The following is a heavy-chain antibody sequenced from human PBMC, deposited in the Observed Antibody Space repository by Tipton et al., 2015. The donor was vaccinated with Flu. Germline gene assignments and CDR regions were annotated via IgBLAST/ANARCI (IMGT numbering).Heavy chain of an antibody. Sequence: LRLSCTVSGDSISRSSYYWGWIRQPPGKGLEWIGSIYNSGSTYYNPSLKSRVTISVDTSKNQFSLRLTSVTAADTAVYYCARGYGLDYWGQGTLVTVSS. CDR2: IYNSGST. V-gene: IGHV4-39*01. J-gene: IGHJ4*02. CDR3: ARGYGLDY. CDR1: GDSISRSSYY. D-gene: IGHD6-13*01.